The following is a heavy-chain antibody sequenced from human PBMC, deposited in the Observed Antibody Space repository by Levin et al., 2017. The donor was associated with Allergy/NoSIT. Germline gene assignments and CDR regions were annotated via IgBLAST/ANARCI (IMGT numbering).Heavy chain of an antibody. CDR3: AREDGYGFDY. D-gene: IGHD5-24*01. V-gene: IGHV4-31*03. CDR1: GGSLSSSGYH. CDR2: IYHSGST. Sequence: SETLSLNCTVSGGSLSSSGYHWTWIRQHPGQGLEWIGYIYHSGSTSYNPSLKSRVTISADTSKKQFSLTLNSVTAADTAIYYCAREDGYGFDYWGQGTLVTVSS. J-gene: IGHJ4*02.